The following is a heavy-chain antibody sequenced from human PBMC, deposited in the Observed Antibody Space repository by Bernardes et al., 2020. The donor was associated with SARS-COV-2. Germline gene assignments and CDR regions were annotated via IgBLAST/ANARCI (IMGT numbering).Heavy chain of an antibody. V-gene: IGHV3-48*03. Sequence: GGSLRLSCAASGFSFTNYEMNWVRQAPGKGLEWVSYIGGSGTTKLYADAVKGRFTISRDNAKKSLYLQMNSLRAEDTAVYYCAILIAADLDCWGQGTLVTVSS. CDR2: IGGSGTTK. J-gene: IGHJ4*02. CDR1: GFSFTNYE. D-gene: IGHD2-15*01. CDR3: AILIAADLDC.